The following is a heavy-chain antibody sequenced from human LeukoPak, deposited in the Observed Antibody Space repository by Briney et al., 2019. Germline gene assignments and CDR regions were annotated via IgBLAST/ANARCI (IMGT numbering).Heavy chain of an antibody. J-gene: IGHJ4*02. CDR2: INPNTGGT. Sequence: ASVKVSCKASGDTFTAYYMHWVRQAPGQGLEWMGWINPNTGGTNYAQKFQGRVIMTRDTSISTAYMELSRLRSDDTAVYYCARDLRATIEYYFDYWGQGTLVTVSS. D-gene: IGHD4-17*01. V-gene: IGHV1-2*02. CDR1: GDTFTAYY. CDR3: ARDLRATIEYYFDY.